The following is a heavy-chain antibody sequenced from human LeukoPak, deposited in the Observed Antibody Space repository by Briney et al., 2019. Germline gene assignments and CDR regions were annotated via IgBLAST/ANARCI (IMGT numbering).Heavy chain of an antibody. CDR1: GFTFTTYA. V-gene: IGHV3-30*01. CDR3: ARGDSSSWPDY. Sequence: GGSLRLSCATSGFTFTTYAMHWVRQAPGKGLEWVAVISYDGSNKYYADSVKGRFTISRDNSKNTLYLQMNSLRAEDTAVYYCARGDSSSWPDYWGQGTLVTVSS. CDR2: ISYDGSNK. D-gene: IGHD6-13*01. J-gene: IGHJ4*02.